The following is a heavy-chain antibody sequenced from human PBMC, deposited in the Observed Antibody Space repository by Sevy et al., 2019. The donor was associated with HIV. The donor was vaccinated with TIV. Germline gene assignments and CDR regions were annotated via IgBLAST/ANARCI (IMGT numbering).Heavy chain of an antibody. D-gene: IGHD3-22*01. CDR2: IYYSGRT. CDR1: GGSVSSGSYY. V-gene: IGHV4-61*01. Sequence: SETLSLTCTVSGGSVSSGSYYWSWIRQPPGKGLEWIGYIYYSGRTNYNPSLKSRVTISVDTSKNQFSLKLSSVTAADTAVYYCARGPYYYDSSGYYYVDYWGQGTLVIVSS. CDR3: ARGPYYYDSSGYYYVDY. J-gene: IGHJ4*02.